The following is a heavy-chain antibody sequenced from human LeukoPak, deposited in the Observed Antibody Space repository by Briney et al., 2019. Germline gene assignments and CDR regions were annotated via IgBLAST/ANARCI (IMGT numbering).Heavy chain of an antibody. CDR1: GGSISSSSYY. CDR2: IYYSGST. V-gene: IGHV4-39*01. CDR3: ARHEYDFWSAYYN. J-gene: IGHJ4*02. D-gene: IGHD3-3*01. Sequence: TSETLSLTCTVSGGSISSSSYYWGWIRQPPGKGLEWFGSIYYSGSTYYNPSFKSRVTIFVDTSKNQFSLKLNSVTAADTALYYCARHEYDFWSAYYNWGQGTLVTVSS.